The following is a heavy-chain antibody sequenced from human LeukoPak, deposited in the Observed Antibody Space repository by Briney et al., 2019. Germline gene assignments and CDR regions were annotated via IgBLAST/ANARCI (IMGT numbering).Heavy chain of an antibody. Sequence: SVKVSCKASGGTFSSHAISWVRQAPGQGLEWMGGIIPIFGTAKPAQKFQGRVTISADESTSTAYLEVSSLRSEDSAVYYCARSIYDPSFTGTTKHYYYMDVWGKGTTVTISS. CDR2: IIPIFGTA. D-gene: IGHD1-1*01. J-gene: IGHJ6*03. CDR1: GGTFSSHA. V-gene: IGHV1-69*01. CDR3: ARSIYDPSFTGTTKHYYYMDV.